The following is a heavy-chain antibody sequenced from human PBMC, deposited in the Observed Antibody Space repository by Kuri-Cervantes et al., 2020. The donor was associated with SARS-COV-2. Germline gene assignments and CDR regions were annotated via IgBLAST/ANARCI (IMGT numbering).Heavy chain of an antibody. CDR1: GYTFTSYG. Sequence: ASVKVSCKASGYTFTSYGISWVRQAPGQGLEWMGWISAYNGNTNYAQKLQGRVTMTTDTSTSTAYMELRSLRSDDTAVYYCARGSYSNYGYYYYYYMDVWGKGTTVTVSS. J-gene: IGHJ6*03. D-gene: IGHD4-11*01. V-gene: IGHV1-18*04. CDR2: ISAYNGNT. CDR3: ARGSYSNYGYYYYYYMDV.